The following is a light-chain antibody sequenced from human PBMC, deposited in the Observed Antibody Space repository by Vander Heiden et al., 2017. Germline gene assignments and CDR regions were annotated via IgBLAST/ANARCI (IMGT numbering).Light chain of an antibody. J-gene: IGKJ3*01. CDR1: QGVSSSS. V-gene: IGKV3-20*01. CDR2: ATS. Sequence: EIVLTQSPGTLSLSPGERVTLSCRASQGVSSSSVSWYQQKPGQAPRLLIYATSSRAAGIPDRFSGSGSGTEFTLTITRLEPEDFAVYYCQQYGNSPPFTFGPGTKVDIK. CDR3: QQYGNSPPFT.